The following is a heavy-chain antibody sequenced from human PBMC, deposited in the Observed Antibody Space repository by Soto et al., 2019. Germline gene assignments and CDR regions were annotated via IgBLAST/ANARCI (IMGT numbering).Heavy chain of an antibody. J-gene: IGHJ6*02. CDR3: ARAKRWLQLLGYGMDV. D-gene: IGHD5-12*01. CDR2: IIPIFGTA. CDR1: GGTFSSYA. Sequence: SVKVSCKASGGTFSSYAITWVRQAPGQGLEWMGGIIPIFGTANYAQKFQGRVTITADESTSTAYMELSSLRSEDTAVYYCARAKRWLQLLGYGMDVWGQGTTVTVSS. V-gene: IGHV1-69*13.